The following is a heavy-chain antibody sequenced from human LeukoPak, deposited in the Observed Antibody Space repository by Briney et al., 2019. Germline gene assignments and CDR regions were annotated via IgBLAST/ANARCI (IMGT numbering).Heavy chain of an antibody. CDR2: IDWDDDK. CDR1: GFSLSTSGMR. J-gene: IGHJ4*02. D-gene: IGHD1-26*01. Sequence: ESGPALVKPTQTLTLTCTFSGFSLSTSGMRVSWIRQPPGKALEWLARIDWDDDKFYSTPLKTRLTISKDTSKNQVVLTMTNMDPVDTATYYCARSIVGGYYFDYWGQGTLVTVSS. CDR3: ARSIVGGYYFDY. V-gene: IGHV2-70*04.